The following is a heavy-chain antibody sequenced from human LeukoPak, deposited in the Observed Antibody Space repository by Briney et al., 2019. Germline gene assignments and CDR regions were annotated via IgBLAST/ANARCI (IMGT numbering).Heavy chain of an antibody. CDR1: GYTFTSYG. Sequence: ASVKVSFKASGYTFTSYGISWVRQAPGQGLEWMGWISAYNGNTNYAQKLQGRVTMTTDTSTSTAYMELRSLRSDDTAVYYCARVSRVYSSSWYDSYYFDYWGQGTLVTVSS. J-gene: IGHJ4*02. CDR2: ISAYNGNT. D-gene: IGHD6-13*01. CDR3: ARVSRVYSSSWYDSYYFDY. V-gene: IGHV1-18*01.